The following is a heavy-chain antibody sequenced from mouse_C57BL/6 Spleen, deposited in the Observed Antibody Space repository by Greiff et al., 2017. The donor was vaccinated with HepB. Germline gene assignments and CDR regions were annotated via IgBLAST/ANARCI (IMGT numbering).Heavy chain of an antibody. CDR2: ISAGGSYT. CDR3: ARERGGYLYSFDY. CDR1: GFTFSGYA. J-gene: IGHJ2*01. V-gene: IGHV5-4*01. D-gene: IGHD2-3*01. Sequence: DVHLVESGGGLVKPGGSLKLSCAASGFTFSGYAMSWVRQTPEKRLEWIAAISAGGSYTYYPYKVKGRFTISRDNAKNTLYLQISHLKSEDTAMYYCARERGGYLYSFDYWGQGTTLTVSS.